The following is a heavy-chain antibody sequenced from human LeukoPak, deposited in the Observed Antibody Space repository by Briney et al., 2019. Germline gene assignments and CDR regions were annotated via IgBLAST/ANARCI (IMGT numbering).Heavy chain of an antibody. CDR2: IKQDGSEK. CDR3: AKDSYYDYVWGSYRYTNKFDY. Sequence: GGSLRLSCAASGFTFSSYWMSWVRQAPGKGLEWVANIKQDGSEKYYVDSVKGRFTISRDNAKNSLYLQLNSLRAEDTAVYYCAKDSYYDYVWGSYRYTNKFDYWGQGTLVTVSS. V-gene: IGHV3-7*03. D-gene: IGHD3-16*02. CDR1: GFTFSSYW. J-gene: IGHJ4*02.